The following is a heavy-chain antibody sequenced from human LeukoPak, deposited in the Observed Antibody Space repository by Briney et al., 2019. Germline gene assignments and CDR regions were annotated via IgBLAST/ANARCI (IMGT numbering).Heavy chain of an antibody. CDR3: ARLLNDYGDYVFDY. J-gene: IGHJ4*02. CDR1: GFTFSMSW. CDR2: INGDGSEI. D-gene: IGHD4-17*01. Sequence: PGGSLRLSCAASGFTFSMSWMTWVRQAPGKGLEWVASINGDGSEIHYVDSVKGRFTISRDNAKDSLYLQMNSLTAEDTAMYYCARLLNDYGDYVFDYWGQGTLVTVSS. V-gene: IGHV3-7*01.